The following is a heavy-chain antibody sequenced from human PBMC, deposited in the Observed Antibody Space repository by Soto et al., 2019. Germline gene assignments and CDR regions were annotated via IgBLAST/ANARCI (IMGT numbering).Heavy chain of an antibody. V-gene: IGHV4-4*02. CDR1: GDSMSSTNW. J-gene: IGHJ4*02. CDR2: AHHSGRT. D-gene: IGHD3-16*02. CDR3: ARRHGYTFDY. Sequence: PSETLSLTCTVSGDSMSSTNWWNWVRQPPGKGLEWIGEAHHSGRTNYNPSLKSRVTISVDTSKNQFSLKLSSVTAADTAVYYCARRHGYTFDYWGQGTLVTVSS.